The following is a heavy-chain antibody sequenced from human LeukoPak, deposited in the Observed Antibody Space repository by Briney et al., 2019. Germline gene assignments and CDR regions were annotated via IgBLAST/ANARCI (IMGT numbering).Heavy chain of an antibody. V-gene: IGHV3-53*01. J-gene: IGHJ6*02. CDR3: AKEQSSYYDYAMDV. Sequence: PGGSLRLSCAASGFTVSSNYMSWVRQAPGKGLEWVSVIYSGGSTYYADSMKGRLTISRDNSKNTLYLQMNSLRAEDTAVYYCAKEQSSYYDYAMDVWGQGTTVTVSS. D-gene: IGHD1/OR15-1a*01. CDR1: GFTVSSNY. CDR2: IYSGGST.